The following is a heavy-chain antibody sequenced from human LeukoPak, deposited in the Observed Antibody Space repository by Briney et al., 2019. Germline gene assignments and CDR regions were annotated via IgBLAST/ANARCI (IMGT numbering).Heavy chain of an antibody. CDR2: ISYDGSNK. CDR3: AKSWTSKYCSGGSCYHSPFDY. V-gene: IGHV3-30*18. D-gene: IGHD2-15*01. J-gene: IGHJ4*02. Sequence: PGGSLRLSCAASGFTFSGSAIHWVRQAPGKGLEWVAVISYDGSNKYYADSVKGRFTVSRDNSKNTLYLQMNSLRAEDTAVYYCAKSWTSKYCSGGSCYHSPFDYWGQGTLVTVSS. CDR1: GFTFSGSA.